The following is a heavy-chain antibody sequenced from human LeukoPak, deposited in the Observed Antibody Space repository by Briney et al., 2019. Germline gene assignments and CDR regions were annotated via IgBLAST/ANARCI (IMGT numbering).Heavy chain of an antibody. D-gene: IGHD6-6*01. CDR3: ARVYSSSNYYYMDV. V-gene: IGHV4-34*01. Sequence: PSETLSLTCAVYGGSFSGYYWSWIRQPPGKGLEWIGEINHSGSTNYNPSLKSRVTISVDTSKNQFSLKLSSVTAADTAVYYCARVYSSSNYYYMDVWGKGTTVTVSS. CDR1: GGSFSGYY. J-gene: IGHJ6*03. CDR2: INHSGST.